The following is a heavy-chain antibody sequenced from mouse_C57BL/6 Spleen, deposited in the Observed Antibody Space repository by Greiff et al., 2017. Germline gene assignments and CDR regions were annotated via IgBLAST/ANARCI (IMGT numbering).Heavy chain of an antibody. CDR1: GYTFTSYW. CDR3: AKEGWLLRYWYFDV. D-gene: IGHD2-3*01. J-gene: IGHJ1*03. V-gene: IGHV1-53*01. Sequence: QVQLKQPGTELVKPGASVKLSCKASGYTFTSYWMHWVKQRPGQGLEWIGNINPSNGGTNYNEKFKSKATLTVDKSSSTAYMQLSSLTSEDSAVYYCAKEGWLLRYWYFDVWGTGTTVTVSS. CDR2: INPSNGGT.